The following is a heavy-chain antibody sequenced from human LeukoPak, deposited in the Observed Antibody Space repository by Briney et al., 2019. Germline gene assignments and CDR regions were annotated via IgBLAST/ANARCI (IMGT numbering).Heavy chain of an antibody. J-gene: IGHJ4*02. CDR3: SRRVVVAARSLDY. CDR1: GFTLSDYN. V-gene: IGHV3-48*01. D-gene: IGHD2-15*01. CDR2: SSNTGSLT. Sequence: GGSLRLSCAASGFTLSDYNMNWVRQAPGKGLEWVSYSSNTGSLTYYADSVKGRFTISRDNARNTLYLQMNSLRAEDTAVYYCSRRVVVAARSLDYWGQGTLVTVSS.